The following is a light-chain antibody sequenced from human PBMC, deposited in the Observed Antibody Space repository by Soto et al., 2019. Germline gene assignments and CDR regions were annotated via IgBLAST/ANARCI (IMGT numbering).Light chain of an antibody. J-gene: IGKJ4*01. CDR3: QQYFSYPLT. V-gene: IGKV1-8*01. CDR1: PGISSH. CDR2: TAS. Sequence: AIRMTQSPSSFSASTGDRVTITCRASPGISSHFAWYQVKPGKAPRLLIYTASYLESGGPSRFSGSGSGTDFTLTISSLQSEDFAVYYWQQYFSYPLTFGGGTKVEIK.